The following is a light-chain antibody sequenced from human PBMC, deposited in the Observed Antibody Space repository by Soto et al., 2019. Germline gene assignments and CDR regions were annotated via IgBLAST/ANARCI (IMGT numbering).Light chain of an antibody. CDR1: QHIARY. CDR3: QQSFSAPWT. J-gene: IGKJ1*01. Sequence: DFPMTQSPSSLSASVGDRVTITCRASQHIARYLNWYQQKPGKAPKFLIYAASTLQSGVPSRFSGSGSGTEFTLTIDSLQPEDFATYFCQQSFSAPWTFGQGAKVEVK. CDR2: AAS. V-gene: IGKV1-39*01.